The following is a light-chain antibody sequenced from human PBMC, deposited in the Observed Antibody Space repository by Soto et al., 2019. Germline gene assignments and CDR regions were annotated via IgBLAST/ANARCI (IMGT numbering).Light chain of an antibody. CDR1: NIGSKT. V-gene: IGLV3-21*02. CDR2: DNT. J-gene: IGLJ2*01. CDR3: QVWDSDTAHVV. Sequence: SYELTQPPSVSVAPGQTAKISCGGNNIGSKTVQWYQQEPGQAPVLVVDDNTERPSGIPERISASNSGNTATLTITRVEPGDEADFYCQVWDSDTAHVVFGGGTKLTVL.